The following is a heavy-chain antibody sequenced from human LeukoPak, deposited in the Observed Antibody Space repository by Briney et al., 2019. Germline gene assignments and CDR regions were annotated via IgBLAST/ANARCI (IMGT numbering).Heavy chain of an antibody. CDR2: VLFDGSDQ. Sequence: PGGSLRLSCAASGFPFNTYAMKWVRQAPGKGLEWMAVVLFDGSDQYYADSVQGRFSISRDNSKNTLYLQMDSVRVEDTAVYYCARVSKPGWYDYYYMDVWGKGTTVTVSS. CDR1: GFPFNTYA. V-gene: IGHV3-30*04. D-gene: IGHD2/OR15-2a*01. CDR3: ARVSKPGWYDYYYMDV. J-gene: IGHJ6*03.